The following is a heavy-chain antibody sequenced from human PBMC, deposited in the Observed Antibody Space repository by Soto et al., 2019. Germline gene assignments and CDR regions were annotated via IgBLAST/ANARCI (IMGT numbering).Heavy chain of an antibody. Sequence: QVQLQESGPGLVKPSGAPSLTCAVSGGSISSDNWWSWVRQPPGKGLEWIGEIFHSGATNYNPSLKSRVTISVDKSNNQFCLELSSVTAADTAIYYSARGGGWLFDYWGQGTLVTASS. CDR1: GGSISSDNW. V-gene: IGHV4-4*02. D-gene: IGHD6-19*01. CDR2: IFHSGAT. CDR3: ARGGGWLFDY. J-gene: IGHJ4*02.